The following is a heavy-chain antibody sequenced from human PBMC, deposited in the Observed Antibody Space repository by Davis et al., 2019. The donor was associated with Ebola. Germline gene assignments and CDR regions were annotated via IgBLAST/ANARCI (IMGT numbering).Heavy chain of an antibody. V-gene: IGHV3-21*01. CDR2: ISSDSDYI. CDR1: GFTFSTYS. D-gene: IGHD3-16*01. J-gene: IGHJ6*02. CDR3: ARDRPLDFFFGDYYGMDV. Sequence: GGSLRLSCAASGFTFSTYSMSWVRQAPGKGLEWVSSISSDSDYIYYADSAKGRFTISRDNAKNSLYLQMNSLRAEDTAVDYCARDRPLDFFFGDYYGMDVWGQGTTVTVSS.